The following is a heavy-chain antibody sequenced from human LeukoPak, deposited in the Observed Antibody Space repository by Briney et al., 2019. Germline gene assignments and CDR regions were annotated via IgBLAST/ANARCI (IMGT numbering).Heavy chain of an antibody. V-gene: IGHV1-18*01. CDR1: GYTFTSYG. CDR3: ARGRVVPAAILVYYYYMDV. Sequence: ASVKVFCKASGYTFTSYGISWVRRAPGQGLEWMGWISAYNGNTNYAQKLQGRVTMTTDTSTSTAYMELRSLRSDDTAVYYCARGRVVPAAILVYYYYMDVWGKGTTVTVSS. CDR2: ISAYNGNT. J-gene: IGHJ6*03. D-gene: IGHD2-2*02.